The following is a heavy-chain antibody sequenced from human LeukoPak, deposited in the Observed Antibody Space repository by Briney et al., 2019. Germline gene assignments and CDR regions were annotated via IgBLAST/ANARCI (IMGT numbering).Heavy chain of an antibody. J-gene: IGHJ4*02. CDR2: IYYTGSP. Sequence: SETLSLTCTVSGGSISSYYWSWIRQPPGKGLEYIGYIYYTGSPNYNPSLKSRVTISVDTSKNQFSLKLTSVTAADTAVYYCARGGNYYDSSGYPDYWGQGTLVTVSS. D-gene: IGHD3-22*01. CDR1: GGSISSYY. CDR3: ARGGNYYDSSGYPDY. V-gene: IGHV4-59*01.